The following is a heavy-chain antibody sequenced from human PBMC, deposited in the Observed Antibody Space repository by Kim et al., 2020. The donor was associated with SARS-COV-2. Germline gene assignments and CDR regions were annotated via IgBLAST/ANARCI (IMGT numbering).Heavy chain of an antibody. CDR2: IWYDGSNK. D-gene: IGHD4-4*01. CDR3: ASSSKRNDYSNPARDFDY. J-gene: IGHJ4*02. CDR1: GFTFSSYG. V-gene: IGHV3-33*01. Sequence: GGSLRLSCAASGFTFSSYGMHWVRQAPGKGLEWVAVIWYDGSNKYYADSVKGRFTISRDNSKNTLYLQMNSLRAEDTAVYYCASSSKRNDYSNPARDFDYWGQGTLVTVSS.